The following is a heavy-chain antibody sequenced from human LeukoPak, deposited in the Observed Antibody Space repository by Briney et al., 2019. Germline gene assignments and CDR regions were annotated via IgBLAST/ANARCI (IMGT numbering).Heavy chain of an antibody. V-gene: IGHV4-61*02. CDR3: ARELIYGGKTLDY. Sequence: SETLSLTCTVPGGSISSGSYYWSWIRQPAGKGLERIGRIYTSGSTNYIPSLKSPVTISVDTSKNQFSLKLSSVTAADTAVYYCARELIYGGKTLDYWGQGTLVTVSS. J-gene: IGHJ4*02. CDR2: IYTSGST. D-gene: IGHD4-23*01. CDR1: GGSISSGSYY.